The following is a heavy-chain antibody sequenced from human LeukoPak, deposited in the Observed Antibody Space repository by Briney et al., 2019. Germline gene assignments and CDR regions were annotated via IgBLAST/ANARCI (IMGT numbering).Heavy chain of an antibody. CDR2: INHSGST. D-gene: IGHD3-10*01. CDR1: GGSFSGYY. Sequence: SETLSLTCAVYGGSFSGYYWSWIRQLPGKGLEWIGEINHSGSTNYNPSLKSRVTISVDTSKNQFSLKLSSVTAADTAVYYCARGPRILAYYYGSGSYIVWGQGTTVTVSS. J-gene: IGHJ6*02. V-gene: IGHV4-34*01. CDR3: ARGPRILAYYYGSGSYIV.